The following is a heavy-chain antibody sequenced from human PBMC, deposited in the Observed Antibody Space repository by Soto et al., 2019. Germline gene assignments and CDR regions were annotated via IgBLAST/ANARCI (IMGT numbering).Heavy chain of an antibody. CDR2: IYWDDDK. V-gene: IGHV2-5*02. J-gene: IGHJ6*02. CDR3: ARLIVVVVAATKAPLDGMDV. Sequence: QITLKESGPTLVKPTQTLTLTCTFSGFSLSTSGVGVGWIRQPPGKALEWLALIYWDDDKRYSPSLKSRLTTTKDTSKNQVVLTMTNMDPVDTATYYCARLIVVVVAATKAPLDGMDVWGQGTTVTVSS. CDR1: GFSLSTSGVG. D-gene: IGHD2-15*01.